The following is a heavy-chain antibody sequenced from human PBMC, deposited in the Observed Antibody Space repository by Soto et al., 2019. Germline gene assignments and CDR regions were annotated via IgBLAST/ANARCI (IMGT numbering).Heavy chain of an antibody. Sequence: ASVKVSCKASGYTFTSYGISWVRQAPGQGLEWMGWISAYNGNTNCAQKLQGRVTMTTDTSTSTAYMELRSLRSDDTAVYYCARDYRRSGYYYDSSGYYYLGYWGQGTLVTASS. J-gene: IGHJ4*02. CDR3: ARDYRRSGYYYDSSGYYYLGY. D-gene: IGHD3-22*01. V-gene: IGHV1-18*04. CDR2: ISAYNGNT. CDR1: GYTFTSYG.